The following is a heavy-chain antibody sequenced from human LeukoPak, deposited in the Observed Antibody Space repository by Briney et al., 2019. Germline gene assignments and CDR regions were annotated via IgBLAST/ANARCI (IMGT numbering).Heavy chain of an antibody. D-gene: IGHD3-10*01. CDR1: GFIFSNYG. J-gene: IGHJ2*01. CDR3: ARDSAFDGTYWGYLDF. Sequence: PGGSLRLSCVTSGFIFSNYGMHWVRQAPGKGLEWLTFIQFDGSNKLYADSVKGRFTISRDNSKNTLYLQMNSLRAEDTAVYFCARDSAFDGTYWGYLDFWGRGTLVIVSS. V-gene: IGHV3-30*02. CDR2: IQFDGSNK.